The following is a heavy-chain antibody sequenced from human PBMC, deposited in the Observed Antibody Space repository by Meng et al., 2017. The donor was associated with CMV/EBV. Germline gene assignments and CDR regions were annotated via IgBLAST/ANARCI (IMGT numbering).Heavy chain of an antibody. CDR3: ARERILYSSGYQGYFQH. D-gene: IGHD3-22*01. CDR1: GYTFTGYY. CDR2: INPNSDGT. V-gene: IGHV1-2*02. Sequence: ASVKVSCKASGYTFTGYYMHWVRQAPGQGLEWMGWINPNSDGTNYAQKFQGRVTMTRDTSISTAYMELSRLRSDDTAVYYCARERILYSSGYQGYFQHWGQGTLVTVSS. J-gene: IGHJ1*01.